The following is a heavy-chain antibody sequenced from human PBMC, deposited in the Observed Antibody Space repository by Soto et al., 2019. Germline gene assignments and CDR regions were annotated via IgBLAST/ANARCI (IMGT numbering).Heavy chain of an antibody. CDR1: GFTFSSYG. J-gene: IGHJ3*02. CDR3: ARGYYDSSGQDAFDI. Sequence: GGSLRLSCAASGFTFSSYGMHWVRQAPGKGLEWVAVIWYDGSNKYYADSVKGRFTISRDNSKNTLYLQMNSLRAEDTAVYYCARGYYDSSGQDAFDIWGQGTMVTVSS. V-gene: IGHV3-33*01. D-gene: IGHD3-22*01. CDR2: IWYDGSNK.